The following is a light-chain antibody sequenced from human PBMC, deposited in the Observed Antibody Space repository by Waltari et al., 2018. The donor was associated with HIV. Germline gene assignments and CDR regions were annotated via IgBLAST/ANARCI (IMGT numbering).Light chain of an antibody. CDR1: QSLLHSNGYNY. CDR2: LGS. CDR3: MQALQTPWT. Sequence: DIVMTQSPPSLPVTPGEPASIHCSSSQSLLHSNGYNYLDWYLQKPGQSPQLLIYLGSNRASGVPDRFSGSGSGTDFTLKISRVEAEDVGVYYCMQALQTPWTFGQGTKVEIK. V-gene: IGKV2-28*01. J-gene: IGKJ1*01.